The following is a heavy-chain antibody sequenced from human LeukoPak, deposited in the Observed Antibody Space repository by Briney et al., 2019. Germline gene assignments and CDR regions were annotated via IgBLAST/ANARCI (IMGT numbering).Heavy chain of an antibody. V-gene: IGHV1-69*06. CDR2: IIPIFGTA. J-gene: IGHJ6*03. CDR1: GGTFSSYA. D-gene: IGHD3-22*01. Sequence: ASVKVSCKASGGTFSSYAISWVRQAPGQGLEWMGGIIPIFGTANYAQKFQGRVTITADKSTSTAYMELSSLRSEDTAVYYCARGPYDSSGYYGLFGEDVRYYYYYYMDVWGKGTTVTVSS. CDR3: ARGPYDSSGYYGLFGEDVRYYYYYYMDV.